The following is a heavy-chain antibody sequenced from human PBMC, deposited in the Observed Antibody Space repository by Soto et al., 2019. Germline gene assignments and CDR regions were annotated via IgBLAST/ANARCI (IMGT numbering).Heavy chain of an antibody. CDR1: GGSISSGDYY. Sequence: QVQLQESGPGLVKPSQTLSLTCTVSGGSISSGDYYWSWVRQLPGKGLEWIGYIYYSGSTYYNPSLKSRVTVSPDTSKNQFSLKLSSVTAADTAVYFCAGNRVGTGAFDFWGQGTMVTVSS. CDR2: IYYSGST. V-gene: IGHV4-30-4*01. J-gene: IGHJ3*01. CDR3: AGNRVGTGAFDF. D-gene: IGHD3-9*01.